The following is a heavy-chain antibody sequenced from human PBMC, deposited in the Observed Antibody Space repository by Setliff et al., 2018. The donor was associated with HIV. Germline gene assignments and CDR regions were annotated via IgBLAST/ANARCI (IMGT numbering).Heavy chain of an antibody. CDR1: GGSIRSHY. J-gene: IGHJ4*02. CDR2: IYYSGST. Sequence: KASETLSLTCTVSGGSIRSHYWSWIREPPGKGLEWIGYIYYSGSTNYNPSLKSRVTISVDTSKNQFSLRLSSVTAADTAVYYCARVPRQLLKGAAAYFDYWGQGSLVTVSS. D-gene: IGHD5-18*01. V-gene: IGHV4-59*11. CDR3: ARVPRQLLKGAAAYFDY.